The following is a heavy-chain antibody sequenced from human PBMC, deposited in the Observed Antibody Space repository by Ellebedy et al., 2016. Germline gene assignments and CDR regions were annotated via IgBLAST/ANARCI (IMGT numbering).Heavy chain of an antibody. V-gene: IGHV3-30*03. J-gene: IGHJ4*02. CDR1: GFTFSSYG. D-gene: IGHD3-22*01. Sequence: GESLKISCAASGFTFSSYGMHWVRQAPGKGLEWVAVISYDGSNKYYADSVKGRFTISRDNSKNTLYLQMNSLRAEDTAVYYCARRGYYYDSSGHFDYWGQGTLVTVSS. CDR2: ISYDGSNK. CDR3: ARRGYYYDSSGHFDY.